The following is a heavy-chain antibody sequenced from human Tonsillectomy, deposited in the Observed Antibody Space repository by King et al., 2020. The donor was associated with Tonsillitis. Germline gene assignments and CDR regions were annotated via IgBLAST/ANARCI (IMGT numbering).Heavy chain of an antibody. J-gene: IGHJ4*02. CDR1: GGTFSSYA. V-gene: IGHV1-69*04. CDR2: IIPILGIA. D-gene: IGHD3-10*01. Sequence: QLVQSGAEVKKPGSSVKVSCKASGGTFSSYAISWVRQAPGQGLEWMGRIIPILGIANYAQKFQGGVTITADKSTSTAYMELSSLRSEDTAVYYCARGSGITMVRGSRFDYWGQGTLVTVSS. CDR3: ARGSGITMVRGSRFDY.